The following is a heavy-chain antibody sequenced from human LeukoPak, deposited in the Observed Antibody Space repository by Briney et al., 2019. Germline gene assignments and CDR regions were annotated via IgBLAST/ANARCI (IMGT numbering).Heavy chain of an antibody. D-gene: IGHD5-24*01. J-gene: IGHJ4*02. CDR1: GGSISSYY. V-gene: IGHV4-59*01. CDR2: IYYSGST. Sequence: SETLSLTCTVSGGSISSYYWSWIRQPPGKGLEWIGYIYYSGSTNYNPSLKSRVTIPVDTSKNQFSLKLSSVTAADTAVYYCAREGGRDGYNSPFDYWGQGTLVTVSS. CDR3: AREGGRDGYNSPFDY.